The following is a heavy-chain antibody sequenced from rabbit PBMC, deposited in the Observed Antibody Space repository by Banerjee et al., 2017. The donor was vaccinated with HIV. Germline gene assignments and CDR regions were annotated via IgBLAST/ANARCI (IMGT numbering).Heavy chain of an antibody. J-gene: IGHJ4*01. Sequence: QEQLEESGGDLVKPEGSLTLTCTASGFSFSSNTMCWVRQAPGEGLEYIGLINSGGSTYYASWAKGRFTISKTSSTTVTLQMTGLTAADTATYFCARSDYGGASNFKLWGPGTLVTVS. CDR2: INSGGST. V-gene: IGHV1S45*01. CDR3: ARSDYGGASNFKL. CDR1: GFSFSSNT. D-gene: IGHD2-1*01.